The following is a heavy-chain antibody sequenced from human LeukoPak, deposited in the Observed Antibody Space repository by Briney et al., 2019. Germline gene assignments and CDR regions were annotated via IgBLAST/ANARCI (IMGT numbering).Heavy chain of an antibody. CDR1: GYSISSGYY. Sequence: PSETLSLTCIVSGYSISSGYYWGWIRQPPGKGLEWIGSIYQSGSTYYNPSLKSRVTISVDTSKNQFSLKLNSVTAADTAVFYCARVKSWGILTGYYSYMDVWGKGTTVTISS. V-gene: IGHV4-38-2*02. J-gene: IGHJ6*03. D-gene: IGHD3-9*01. CDR3: ARVKSWGILTGYYSYMDV. CDR2: IYQSGST.